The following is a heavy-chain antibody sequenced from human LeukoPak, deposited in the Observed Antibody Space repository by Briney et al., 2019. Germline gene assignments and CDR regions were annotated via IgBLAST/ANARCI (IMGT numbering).Heavy chain of an antibody. CDR1: GFTFSSYS. J-gene: IGHJ6*04. V-gene: IGHV3-20*04. D-gene: IGHD6-13*01. Sequence: GGSLRLSCAASGFTFSSYSMNWVRQAPGKGLEWVSGINWNGGSTGYADSVKGRFTISRDNAKNSLYLQMNSLRAEDTALYYCARGGYSSSWYVSTMDVWGKGTTVTVSS. CDR2: INWNGGST. CDR3: ARGGYSSSWYVSTMDV.